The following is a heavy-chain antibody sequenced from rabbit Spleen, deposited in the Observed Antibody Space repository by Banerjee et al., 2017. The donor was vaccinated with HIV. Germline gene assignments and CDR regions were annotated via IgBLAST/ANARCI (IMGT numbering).Heavy chain of an antibody. CDR1: GISFSAGYY. V-gene: IGHV1S40*01. J-gene: IGHJ4*01. D-gene: IGHD8-1*01. CDR2: IHGGTNGNT. CDR3: AREDYADISEYVGGNL. Sequence: QSLEESGGDLVKPGASLTLTCTASGISFSAGYYMCWVRQAPGKGLEWIACIHGGTNGNTYYASWAKGRFTISKTSSTTVTLQMTSLTAADTATYFCAREDYADISEYVGGNLWGQGTLVTVS.